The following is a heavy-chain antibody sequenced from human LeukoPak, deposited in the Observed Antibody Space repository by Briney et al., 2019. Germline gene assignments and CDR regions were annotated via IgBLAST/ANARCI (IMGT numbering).Heavy chain of an antibody. CDR1: GGTFSSYA. D-gene: IGHD3-22*01. V-gene: IGHV1-69*04. CDR3: AMPPEDYYDSSGYYEVTGDAFDI. Sequence: SVKVSCKASGGTFSSYAISWVRQAPGQGLEWMGRIIPILGIANYAQKFQGRVTITADKSTSTAYMELSSLRSEDTAVYYCAMPPEDYYDSSGYYEVTGDAFDIWGQGTMVTVSS. J-gene: IGHJ3*02. CDR2: IIPILGIA.